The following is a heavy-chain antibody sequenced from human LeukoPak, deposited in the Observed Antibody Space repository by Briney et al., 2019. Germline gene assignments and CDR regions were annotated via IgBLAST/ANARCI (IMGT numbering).Heavy chain of an antibody. D-gene: IGHD3-3*01. CDR1: GYTFTGYY. CDR3: ARVKYDFWSGEKNRFDP. CDR2: INPNSGGT. Sequence: GASVKVSCKAPGYTFTGYYMHWVRQAPGQGLEWMGRINPNSGGTNYAQKFQGRVTMTRDTSISTAYMELSRLRSDDTAVYYCARVKYDFWSGEKNRFDPWGQGTLVTVSS. J-gene: IGHJ5*02. V-gene: IGHV1-2*02.